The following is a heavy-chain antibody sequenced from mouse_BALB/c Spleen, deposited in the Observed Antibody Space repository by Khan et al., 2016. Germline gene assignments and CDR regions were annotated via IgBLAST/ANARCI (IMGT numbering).Heavy chain of an antibody. J-gene: IGHJ3*01. D-gene: IGHD1-2*01. CDR1: GFDFSRYW. V-gene: IGHV4-1*02. CDR2: INPDSSTI. CDR3: ARLDYYGFGAY. Sequence: EVKLLESGGGLVQPGGSLKLSCAASGFDFSRYWMSWVRQATGKGLEWIGEINPDSSTINYTQSLKDKFIISRDNAKHTLYLQMSKVRSEDTSLYYCARLDYYGFGAYWGQWTLVTVSA.